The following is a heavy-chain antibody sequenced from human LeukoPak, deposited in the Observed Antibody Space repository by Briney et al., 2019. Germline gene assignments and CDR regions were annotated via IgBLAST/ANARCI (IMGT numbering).Heavy chain of an antibody. V-gene: IGHV4-38-2*02. CDR1: GYSISSAYY. CDR3: ARGFRGDNFDY. D-gene: IGHD7-27*01. CDR2: MYHSGST. Sequence: PSETLSLTCSLSGYSISSAYYWGWIRQPPGKGLEWIGTMYHSGSTNYNPSLKSRVTISVDTSKNQFSLKLSSVTAADTAVYFCARGFRGDNFDYWGQGALVTVSS. J-gene: IGHJ4*02.